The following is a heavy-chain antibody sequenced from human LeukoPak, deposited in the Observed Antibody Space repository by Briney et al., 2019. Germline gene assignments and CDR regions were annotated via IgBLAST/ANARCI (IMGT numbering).Heavy chain of an antibody. V-gene: IGHV3-30*01. CDR2: ISYDGSNK. CDR1: GFTFSSYA. Sequence: PGGSLRLSCAASGFTFSSYAMHWVRQAPGKGLEWVAVISYDGSNKYYADSVKGRFTISRDNSKNTLCLQMNSLRAEDTAVYYCARDTRYNYGWSDYYYYMDVWGKGTTVTVSS. J-gene: IGHJ6*03. D-gene: IGHD5-18*01. CDR3: ARDTRYNYGWSDYYYYMDV.